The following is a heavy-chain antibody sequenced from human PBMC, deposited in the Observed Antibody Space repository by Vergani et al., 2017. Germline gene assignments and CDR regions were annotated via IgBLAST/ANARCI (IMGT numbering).Heavy chain of an antibody. J-gene: IGHJ1*01. Sequence: QVHLVESGGGVVQPGRSLRLSCVVSGFTPSYYGMHLVREAPGKGLEWVAVISYDGTQKYYADSVKGRFTISRDNSKSTLYLQMNSLRTEDTAVYYCVKKSCGKPGGQIGYFREWGQGTLVTVSS. V-gene: IGHV3-30*18. CDR2: ISYDGTQK. CDR1: GFTPSYYG. CDR3: VKKSCGKPGGQIGYFRE. D-gene: IGHD2-8*02.